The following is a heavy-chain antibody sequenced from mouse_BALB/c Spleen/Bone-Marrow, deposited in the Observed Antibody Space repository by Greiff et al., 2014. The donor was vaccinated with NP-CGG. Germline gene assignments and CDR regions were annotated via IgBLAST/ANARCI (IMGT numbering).Heavy chain of an antibody. Sequence: VMLVESGPGLVAPSQNLSITCTVSGFSLTNYGVHWVRQPPGKGLEWLGVIWADGSTNYNSALMSRLSISKDNSKSQVFFKMNSLQTDDTAMYYCARITTATGAMDYWGQGTSVTVPS. J-gene: IGHJ4*01. CDR2: IWADGST. D-gene: IGHD1-2*01. V-gene: IGHV2-9*02. CDR3: ARITTATGAMDY. CDR1: GFSLTNYG.